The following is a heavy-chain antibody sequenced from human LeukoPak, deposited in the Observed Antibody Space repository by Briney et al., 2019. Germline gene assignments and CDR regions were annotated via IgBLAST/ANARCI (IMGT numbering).Heavy chain of an antibody. J-gene: IGHJ3*02. V-gene: IGHV1-2*02. CDR1: GYTFTGYY. CDR2: INPNSGGT. D-gene: IGHD3-22*01. Sequence: ASVKVSCKASGYTFTGYYMHWVRQAPGQGLEWMGWINPNSGGTNYVQKFQGRVTMTRDTSISTAYMELSGLRSDDTAVYYCARGQYYYDGSGYLNAFDIWGQGTMVTVSS. CDR3: ARGQYYYDGSGYLNAFDI.